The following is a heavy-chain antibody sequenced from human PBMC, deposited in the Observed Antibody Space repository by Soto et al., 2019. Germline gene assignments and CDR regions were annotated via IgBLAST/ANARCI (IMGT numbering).Heavy chain of an antibody. CDR2: IIPIFGTA. D-gene: IGHD3-10*01. J-gene: IGHJ6*02. CDR3: ARGGINYYGSGSPYGMDV. CDR1: GGTFSSYA. V-gene: IGHV1-69*13. Sequence: SVKVSCKASGGTFSSYAISWVRQAPGQGLEWMGGIIPIFGTANYAQKFQGRVTITADESTSTAYMELGSLRSEDTAVYYCARGGINYYGSGSPYGMDVWGQGTTVTVSS.